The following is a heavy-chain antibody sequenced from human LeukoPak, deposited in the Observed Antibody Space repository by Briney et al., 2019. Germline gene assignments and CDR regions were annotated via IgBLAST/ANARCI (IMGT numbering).Heavy chain of an antibody. CDR1: GYTFTSYD. CDR2: MNPNSGNT. J-gene: IGHJ4*02. CDR3: ARASWDAAVGFDS. V-gene: IGHV1-8*01. Sequence: ASVKVSCKASGYTFTSYDINWVRQATGQGLEWIGWMNPNSGNTGYAQKFQGRVTMTRNTSISTAYMELSSVTAAGTAVYYCARASWDAAVGFDSWGQGTLVTVSS. D-gene: IGHD1-26*01.